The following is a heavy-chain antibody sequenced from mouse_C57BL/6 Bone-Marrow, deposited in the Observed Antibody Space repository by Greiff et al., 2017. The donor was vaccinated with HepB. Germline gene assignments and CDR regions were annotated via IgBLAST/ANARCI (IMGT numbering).Heavy chain of an antibody. V-gene: IGHV2-5*01. CDR1: GFSLTSYG. J-gene: IGHJ4*01. CDR2: ICRGGST. Sequence: QVQLKESGPGLVQPSQSLSITCTVSGFSLTSYGVHWVRQSPGKGLEWLGVICRGGSTDYNAAFMSRLSITKDNSKSPVFFKMNSLRADDTAIYDCAKNGYDGSSPMDYWGQGTSVTVSS. D-gene: IGHD1-1*01. CDR3: AKNGYDGSSPMDY.